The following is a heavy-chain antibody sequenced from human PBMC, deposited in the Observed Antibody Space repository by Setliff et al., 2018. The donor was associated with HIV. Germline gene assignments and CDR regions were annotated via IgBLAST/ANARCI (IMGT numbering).Heavy chain of an antibody. Sequence: GGSLRLSCAASGFTFSSYAMHWVRQAPGKGLEWVAVISYDGNSQYYAASVKGRFTLSRDNFRNTLYLQMNSLRPEDTAVYYCARVQQQLLQEDDYFDYWGQGTLVTVSS. J-gene: IGHJ4*02. CDR1: GFTFSSYA. CDR3: ARVQQQLLQEDDYFDY. V-gene: IGHV3-30*04. CDR2: ISYDGNSQ. D-gene: IGHD6-13*01.